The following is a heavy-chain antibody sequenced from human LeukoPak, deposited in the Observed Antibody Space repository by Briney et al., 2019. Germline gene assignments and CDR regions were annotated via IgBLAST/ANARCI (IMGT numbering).Heavy chain of an antibody. V-gene: IGHV1-69*13. CDR3: ASTGPTIFGVVIYYMDV. Sequence: GASVKVSCKASGGTFSSYAISWVRQAPGQGLEWMGGIIPIFGTANYEQKFQGRVTITADESTSTAYMELSSLRSEDTAVYYCASTGPTIFGVVIYYMDVWGKGTTVTVSS. CDR2: IIPIFGTA. J-gene: IGHJ6*03. CDR1: GGTFSSYA. D-gene: IGHD3-3*01.